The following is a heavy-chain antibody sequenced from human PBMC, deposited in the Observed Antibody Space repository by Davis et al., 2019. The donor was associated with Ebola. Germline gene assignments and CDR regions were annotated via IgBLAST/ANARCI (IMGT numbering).Heavy chain of an antibody. D-gene: IGHD6-6*01. J-gene: IGHJ6*02. Sequence: ASVTVSCKASGYTFTGYYMHWVRQAPGQGLEWMGWINPNSGGTNYAQKFQGWVTMTRDTSISTAYMELSRLRSDDTAVYYCARDSGQLGPYYYGMDVWGQGTTVTVSS. CDR3: ARDSGQLGPYYYGMDV. CDR1: GYTFTGYY. CDR2: INPNSGGT. V-gene: IGHV1-2*04.